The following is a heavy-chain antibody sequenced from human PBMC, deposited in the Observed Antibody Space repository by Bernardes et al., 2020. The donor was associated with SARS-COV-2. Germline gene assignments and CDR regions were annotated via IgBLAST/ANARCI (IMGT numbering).Heavy chain of an antibody. CDR1: GFTFSNAW. D-gene: IGHD3-10*01. J-gene: IGHJ6*02. Sequence: GSLRLSCAASGFTFSNAWMSWVRQAPGKGLEWVGRIKSKTDGGTTDYAAPVKGRLTISRDDSKNTLYLQMNSLKTEDTAVYYCTTEELVRGVIIYYGMDVWGQGTTVTVSS. CDR2: IKSKTDGGTT. CDR3: TTEELVRGVIIYYGMDV. V-gene: IGHV3-15*01.